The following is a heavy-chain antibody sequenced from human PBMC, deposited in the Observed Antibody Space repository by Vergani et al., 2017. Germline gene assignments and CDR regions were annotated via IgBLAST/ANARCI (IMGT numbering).Heavy chain of an antibody. CDR2: ISWNGGSI. CDR3: AKDNGAYIAAAASFDY. J-gene: IGHJ4*02. CDR1: GFTFDDYA. D-gene: IGHD6-13*01. V-gene: IGHV3-9*01. Sequence: EVQLLESGGGLVQPGRSLRLSCAASGFTFDDYAMHWVRQAPGKGLEWVSGISWNGGSIGYAAHARGRFTISRDNAKNSLYLQMNRLRAEDTALYYCAKDNGAYIAAAASFDYWGQGTLVTVSS.